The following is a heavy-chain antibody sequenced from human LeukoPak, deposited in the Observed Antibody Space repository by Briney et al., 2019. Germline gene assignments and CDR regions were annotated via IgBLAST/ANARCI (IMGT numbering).Heavy chain of an antibody. J-gene: IGHJ6*02. Sequence: ASVKVSCKASGYTFTRYYMHWVRQAPGQGLEWMGWINPNSGGTNYAQKFQGRVTMTRDTSISTAYMELRRLRSDDTAVYYCARAASIAARYYYYYGMDVWGQGTTVTVSS. CDR3: ARAASIAARYYYYYGMDV. CDR1: GYTFTRYY. V-gene: IGHV1-2*02. CDR2: INPNSGGT. D-gene: IGHD6-6*01.